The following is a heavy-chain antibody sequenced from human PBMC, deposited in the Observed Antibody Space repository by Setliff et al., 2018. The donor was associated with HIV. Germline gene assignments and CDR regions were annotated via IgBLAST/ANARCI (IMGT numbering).Heavy chain of an antibody. J-gene: IGHJ6*02. Sequence: GASVKVSCKPSGYTFTAYGLSWVRQAPGQGLEWMGWISTYSDETSYAQKLQGRVTMTTDTSTSTAYMELRKLTFGDTAVYYCARDVEHMMDVWGQGTTVTVSS. CDR3: ARDVEHMMDV. CDR1: GYTFTAYG. V-gene: IGHV1-18*01. CDR2: ISTYSDET.